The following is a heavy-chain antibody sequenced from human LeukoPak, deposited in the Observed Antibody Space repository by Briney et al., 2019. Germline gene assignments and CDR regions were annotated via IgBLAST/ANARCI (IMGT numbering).Heavy chain of an antibody. Sequence: GGSLRLSCAASGFTFSSYAMGWVRQAPGKGLEWVSAISGSGGSTYYADSVKGRFTISRDNSKNTLYLQMNSLRAEDTAVYYCAKPLGFRRYYFDYWGQGTLVTVSS. CDR3: AKPLGFRRYYFDY. V-gene: IGHV3-23*01. CDR1: GFTFSSYA. J-gene: IGHJ4*02. CDR2: ISGSGGST.